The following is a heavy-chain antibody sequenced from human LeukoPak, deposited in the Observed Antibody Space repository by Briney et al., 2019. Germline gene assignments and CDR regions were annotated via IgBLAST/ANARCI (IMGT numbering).Heavy chain of an antibody. D-gene: IGHD5-18*01. V-gene: IGHV3-23*01. Sequence: GGSLRLSCAASGFTFSSYAMSWVRQAPGKGLEWVSAISGSGGSTYYADSVKGRFTISRDNSKNTLYLQMNSLRSEDTAVYYCAREREGPFSAMSNGYFDYWGQGTLVTVSS. CDR2: ISGSGGST. CDR1: GFTFSSYA. CDR3: AREREGPFSAMSNGYFDY. J-gene: IGHJ4*02.